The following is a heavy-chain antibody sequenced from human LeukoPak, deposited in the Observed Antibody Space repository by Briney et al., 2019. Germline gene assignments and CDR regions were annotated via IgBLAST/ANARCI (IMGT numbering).Heavy chain of an antibody. CDR2: INPNSGGT. J-gene: IGHJ4*02. CDR3: ASTYYDFWSGYLFDY. D-gene: IGHD3-3*01. CDR1: GYTFTGYY. V-gene: IGHV1-2*02. Sequence: GASVKVSCKASGYTFTGYYMHWVRQAPGQGLEWMGWINPNSGGTNYAQKFQGRVTMTRDTSISTAYMELGRLRSDDTAVYYCASTYYDFWSGYLFDYWGQGTLVTVSS.